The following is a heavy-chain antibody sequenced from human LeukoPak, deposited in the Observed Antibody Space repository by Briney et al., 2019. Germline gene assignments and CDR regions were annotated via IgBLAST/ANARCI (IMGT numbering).Heavy chain of an antibody. V-gene: IGHV1-2*02. CDR1: GYTFSVNY. CDR3: ARVWFGLYGGRWFDP. J-gene: IGHJ5*02. Sequence: ASVKVSCKASGYTFSVNYMHWVRQAPGQGLEWMGWINPNSGGTNYAQKFQGRVTMTRDTSISTAYMELSRLRSDDTAVYYCARVWFGLYGGRWFDPWGQGTLVTVSS. CDR2: INPNSGGT. D-gene: IGHD3-10*01.